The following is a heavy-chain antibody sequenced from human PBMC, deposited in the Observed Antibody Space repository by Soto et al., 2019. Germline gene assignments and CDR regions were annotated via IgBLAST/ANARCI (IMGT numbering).Heavy chain of an antibody. J-gene: IGHJ6*02. V-gene: IGHV4-34*01. CDR3: ARFEVGTVLGAGSANYYYYGMDV. CDR1: GGSFGGYD. D-gene: IGHD3-10*01. Sequence: SETMSLTCAVYGGSFGGYDASWIRQPPGKGLEWIGEINHSGSTNYNPSLKSRVTISVDTSKNQFSLKLSSVTAADTAVYYCARFEVGTVLGAGSANYYYYGMDVWGQGTTVTVSS. CDR2: INHSGST.